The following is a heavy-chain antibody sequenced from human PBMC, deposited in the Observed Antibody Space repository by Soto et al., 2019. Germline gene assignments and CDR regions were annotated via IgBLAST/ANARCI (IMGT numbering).Heavy chain of an antibody. J-gene: IGHJ4*02. CDR2: ISWNSGSI. V-gene: IGHV3-9*01. Sequence: GGSLRLSCAASGFTFDDYAMHWVRQASGKGLEWVSGISWNSGSIGYADSVRGRFTISRDNAKNSLYLQMNSLRAEDTALYYCAKDIRLSPSSPHSSGWYWGQGTLVTVSS. D-gene: IGHD6-19*01. CDR1: GFTFDDYA. CDR3: AKDIRLSPSSPHSSGWY.